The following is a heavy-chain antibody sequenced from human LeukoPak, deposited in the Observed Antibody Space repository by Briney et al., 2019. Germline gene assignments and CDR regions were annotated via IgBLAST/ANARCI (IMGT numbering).Heavy chain of an antibody. J-gene: IGHJ6*02. Sequence: GGSLRLSCAASGFTFDDYAMHWVRQAPGKGLEWVSGISWNSGSIGYADSVKGRFTISRDNSKNTLYLQMNSLRAEDTAVYYCAKSKGQLINYYYYGMDVWGQGTTVTVSS. CDR1: GFTFDDYA. D-gene: IGHD6-13*01. CDR2: ISWNSGSI. CDR3: AKSKGQLINYYYYGMDV. V-gene: IGHV3-9*01.